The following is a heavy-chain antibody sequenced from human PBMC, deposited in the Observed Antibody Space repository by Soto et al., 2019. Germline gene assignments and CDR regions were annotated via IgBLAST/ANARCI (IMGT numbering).Heavy chain of an antibody. CDR1: GYIFTNYP. Sequence: QVQFLQSGAEVKKPGASVQVSCKTSGYIFTNYPIHWVRQAPGRGLEWVAWINTGNGTTRYSPRLQGRVSLRTDTSASTAYMELTRLRFEDTAVYYCAGNAFDYWGQGTLVAVSP. CDR2: INTGNGTT. CDR3: AGNAFDY. J-gene: IGHJ4*02. V-gene: IGHV1-3*04.